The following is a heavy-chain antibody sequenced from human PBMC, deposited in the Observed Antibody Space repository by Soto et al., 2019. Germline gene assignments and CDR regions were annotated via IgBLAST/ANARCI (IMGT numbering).Heavy chain of an antibody. D-gene: IGHD2-15*01. J-gene: IGHJ4*02. Sequence: VASVKVSCKVSGYTLTELSMHWVRQAPGKGLEWMGGFDPEDGETIYAQKFQGRVTMTEDTSTDTAYMELSSLRSEDTAVYYCATRDCSGGSCYINAFDYWGQGTLVTVS. CDR3: ATRDCSGGSCYINAFDY. V-gene: IGHV1-24*01. CDR1: GYTLTELS. CDR2: FDPEDGET.